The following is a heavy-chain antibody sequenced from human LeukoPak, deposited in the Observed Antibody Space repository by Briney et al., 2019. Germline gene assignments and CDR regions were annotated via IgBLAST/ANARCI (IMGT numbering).Heavy chain of an antibody. V-gene: IGHV4-34*01. CDR1: GGAFSGYY. CDR3: ARGDASGSYYSPLDS. CDR2: IDHSGST. Sequence: SETLSLTCAVYGGAFSGYYWTWIRQPPGKGLEWIGEIDHSGSTNYNPSLDIRVTISADRSKNQFSLKLSSVTAADTAVYYCARGDASGSYYSPLDSWGRGTLVTVSS. D-gene: IGHD3-10*01. J-gene: IGHJ4*02.